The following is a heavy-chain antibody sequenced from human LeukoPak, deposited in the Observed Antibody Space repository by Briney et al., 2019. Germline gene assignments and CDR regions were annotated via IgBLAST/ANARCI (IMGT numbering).Heavy chain of an antibody. CDR2: RNPNSGNT. Sequence: ASVKVSCKASGYTFTSYDINWVRQATGQGLEWMGWRNPNSGNTGYAQKFQGRVTMTRNTSISTAYMELSSLRSEDTAVYYCARGPGGWGFFDYWGQGTLVTVSS. V-gene: IGHV1-8*01. J-gene: IGHJ4*02. D-gene: IGHD6-19*01. CDR3: ARGPGGWGFFDY. CDR1: GYTFTSYD.